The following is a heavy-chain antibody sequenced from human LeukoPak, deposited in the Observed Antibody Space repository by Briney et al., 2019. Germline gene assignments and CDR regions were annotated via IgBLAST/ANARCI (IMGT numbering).Heavy chain of an antibody. CDR3: ARSGVPYCGGDRKFDY. CDR2: ISSSSVTI. CDR1: GFTFSTHS. J-gene: IGHJ4*02. V-gene: IGHV3-48*01. D-gene: IGHD2-21*01. Sequence: GGSLRLSCAASGFTFSTHSMNWVRQAPGKGLEWVSYISSSSVTIYYADSVKGRFTISRDNAKNSLYLQMNSLRAEDTAVYYCARSGVPYCGGDRKFDYWGQGTLVTVSS.